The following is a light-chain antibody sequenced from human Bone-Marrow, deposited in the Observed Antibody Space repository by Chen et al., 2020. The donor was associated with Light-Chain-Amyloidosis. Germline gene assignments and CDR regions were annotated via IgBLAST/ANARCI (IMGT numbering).Light chain of an antibody. J-gene: IGLJ3*02. V-gene: IGLV3-21*02. CDR1: NIGSTS. CDR3: QVWDRSSDRPV. Sequence: SYVLTQPSSVSVAPGQTATIACGGNNIGSTSVHWYQQTPGQAPLLVVYDDSDRPSVIPERLSCSNSGNTATLTISRVEAGDEADYYCQVWDRSSDRPVFGGGTKLTVL. CDR2: DDS.